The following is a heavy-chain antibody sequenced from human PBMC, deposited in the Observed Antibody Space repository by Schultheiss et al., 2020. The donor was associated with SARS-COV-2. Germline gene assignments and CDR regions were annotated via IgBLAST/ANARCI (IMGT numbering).Heavy chain of an antibody. V-gene: IGHV3-30-3*01. D-gene: IGHD1-26*01. J-gene: IGHJ6*02. CDR3: ASFRGADYGMDV. Sequence: GGSLRLSCAASGFTFSSYAMSWVRQAPGKGLEWVAVISYDGSNKYYADSVKGRFTISRDNAKNSLYLQMNSLRAEDTAVYYCASFRGADYGMDVWGQGTTVTVSS. CDR2: ISYDGSNK. CDR1: GFTFSSYA.